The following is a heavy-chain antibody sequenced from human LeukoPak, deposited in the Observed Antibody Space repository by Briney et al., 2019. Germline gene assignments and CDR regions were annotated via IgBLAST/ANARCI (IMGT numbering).Heavy chain of an antibody. CDR3: AREGGPTGGAQDY. Sequence: ASVKVSCEASVYTFTSYAISWVRQAPGQGLEWMGWISAYNGNTHYAQKVQDRVTMTTDTSTSTAYMELRSLRSDDTAVYYCAREGGPTGGAQDYWGQGTLVTVSS. D-gene: IGHD1-1*01. J-gene: IGHJ4*02. CDR1: VYTFTSYA. V-gene: IGHV1-18*01. CDR2: ISAYNGNT.